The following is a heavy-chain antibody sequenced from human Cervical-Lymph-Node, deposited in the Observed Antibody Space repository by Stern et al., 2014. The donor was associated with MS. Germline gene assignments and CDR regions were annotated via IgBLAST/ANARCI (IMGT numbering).Heavy chain of an antibody. V-gene: IGHV3-30*03. Sequence: VQLVEPGGAVVQLGRSLRLSCAASGFTFSSYGMHWVRQAPGKGLEWVTVISYDGNHKYYAASVKGRFTISRDNSKNTLHLQMNSVTPDDTAIYYCARDYEDTSMLFDHWGQGTLVTVSS. D-gene: IGHD2-8*01. CDR1: GFTFSSYG. CDR3: ARDYEDTSMLFDH. J-gene: IGHJ4*02. CDR2: ISYDGNHK.